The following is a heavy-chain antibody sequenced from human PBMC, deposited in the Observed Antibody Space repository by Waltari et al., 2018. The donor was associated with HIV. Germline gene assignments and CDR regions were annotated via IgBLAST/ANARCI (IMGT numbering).Heavy chain of an antibody. CDR1: GFSFSIYA. J-gene: IGHJ5*02. Sequence: EVQLLESGGGLVQPGGSLRLSCRASGFSFSIYALNWVRQAPGKGGEWVSCISGRGDNRYYADSVKGRFTISRDNSKNKVFLQMKSLRPEDTAVYYCTKDPVTAVGNINWFDPWGQGTLVTVSS. CDR3: TKDPVTAVGNINWFDP. CDR2: ISGRGDNR. D-gene: IGHD6-13*01. V-gene: IGHV3-23*01.